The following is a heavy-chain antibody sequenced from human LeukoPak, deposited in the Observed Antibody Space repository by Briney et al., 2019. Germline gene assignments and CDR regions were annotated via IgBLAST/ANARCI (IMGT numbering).Heavy chain of an antibody. CDR2: IGIDSGNT. D-gene: IGHD4-11*01. J-gene: IGHJ4*02. CDR1: GFTFSDYS. CDR3: ARVIDYSLDY. Sequence: GGSLRLSCAASGFTFSDYSMNWVRQAPGKGLEWISYIGIDSGNTNYADSVKGRFTISGDKAKNSLYLQMNSLRAEDTAVYYCARVIDYSLDYWGQGTLVTVSS. V-gene: IGHV3-48*01.